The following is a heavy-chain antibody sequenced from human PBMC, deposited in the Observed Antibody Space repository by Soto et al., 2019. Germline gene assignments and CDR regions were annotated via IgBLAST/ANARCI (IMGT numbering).Heavy chain of an antibody. Sequence: PGGSLRLSCTVSGVTFSNDAMNWVRQAPGKGLEWGSSLSGSGGPTSYADSVKGRFIISRDNSKNTLYLLTNSLRAEDTALYYCAKQRADYGSGADTFYFDSWGQGALVTVSS. V-gene: IGHV3-23*01. CDR3: AKQRADYGSGADTFYFDS. J-gene: IGHJ4*02. D-gene: IGHD3-10*01. CDR2: LSGSGGPT. CDR1: GVTFSNDA.